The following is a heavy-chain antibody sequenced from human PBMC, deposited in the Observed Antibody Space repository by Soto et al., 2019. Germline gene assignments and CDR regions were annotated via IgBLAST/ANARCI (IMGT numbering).Heavy chain of an antibody. V-gene: IGHV4-34*01. D-gene: IGHD6-25*01. CDR1: GGSFCGYY. Sequence: SETLSLTCAVYGGSFCGYYWSWIRQPPGKGLEWIGEINHSGSTNYNPSLKSRVTISVDTSKNQFSLKLSSVTAADTAVYYCARGRAASLRFDPWGQGTLVTVSS. CDR2: INHSGST. CDR3: ARGRAASLRFDP. J-gene: IGHJ5*02.